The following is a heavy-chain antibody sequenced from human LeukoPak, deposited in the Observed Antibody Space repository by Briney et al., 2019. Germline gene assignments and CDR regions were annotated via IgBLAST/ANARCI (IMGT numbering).Heavy chain of an antibody. V-gene: IGHV1-46*01. D-gene: IGHD3-10*01. CDR2: INPSGGST. CDR3: ARDREFLGEDKNWFDP. Sequence: ASVKVSCKASGYTFTSYYMHWVRQAPGQGLEWMGIINPSGGSTSYAQKFQGRVTMTRDMSTSTVYMELSSLRSEDTAVYYCARDREFLGEDKNWFDPWGQGTLVTVSS. J-gene: IGHJ5*02. CDR1: GYTFTSYY.